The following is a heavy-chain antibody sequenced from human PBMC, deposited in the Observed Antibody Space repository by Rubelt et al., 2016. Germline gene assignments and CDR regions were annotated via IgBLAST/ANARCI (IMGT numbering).Heavy chain of an antibody. J-gene: IGHJ4*02. Sequence: QLQLQESGPGLVKPSETLSLTCTVSGGSISSYYWSWIRQPPGKGLEWIGEINHSGSTNYNPSLKSRFTISVDTSKNQFSLKLVSVTAADTAVYYCARGSVPAVAGTLFDYWGQGTLVTVSS. CDR3: ARGSVPAVAGTLFDY. V-gene: IGHV4-34*01. CDR1: GGSISSYY. CDR2: INHSGST. D-gene: IGHD6-19*01.